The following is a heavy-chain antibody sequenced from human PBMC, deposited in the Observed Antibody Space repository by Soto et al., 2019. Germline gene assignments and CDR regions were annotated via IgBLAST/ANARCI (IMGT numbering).Heavy chain of an antibody. V-gene: IGHV3-23*01. Sequence: VQLLESGGGLVQPGGSLRLSCAASGFTFSSYAMSWVRQAPGKGLEWVSAISGSGGSTYYADSVKGRFTISRDNSKNTLYLQMNSLSAEDTAVYYCAKDAALLAMVRGVTGYGMDVWGQGTTVTVSS. CDR1: GFTFSSYA. CDR3: AKDAALLAMVRGVTGYGMDV. CDR2: ISGSGGST. J-gene: IGHJ6*02. D-gene: IGHD3-10*01.